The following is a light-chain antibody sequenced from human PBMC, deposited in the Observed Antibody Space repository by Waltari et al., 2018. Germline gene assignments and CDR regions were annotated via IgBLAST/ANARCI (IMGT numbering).Light chain of an antibody. Sequence: QSALTQPASVSGSPGQSITISCTGTSSDVGTYNLVSWYQQHPGKAPKFMIYEVSKRPSWVSNRFSGSKSCNTASLTISGLQAEDEAAYYCCSYAGSSTWVFGVGTKLTVL. J-gene: IGLJ3*02. CDR3: CSYAGSSTWV. V-gene: IGLV2-23*02. CDR2: EVS. CDR1: SSDVGTYNL.